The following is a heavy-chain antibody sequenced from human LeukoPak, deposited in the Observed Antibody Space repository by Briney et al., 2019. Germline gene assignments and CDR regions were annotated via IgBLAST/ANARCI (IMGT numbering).Heavy chain of an antibody. J-gene: IGHJ6*02. CDR1: GGSISSYY. Sequence: SETLSLTCTVSGGSISSYYWSWIRQPPGKGLEWIGYIYYSGSSNYNPSLKSRVTISVDTSKNQLSLNLTSVTAADTAVYYCARDPVTAGYYYGMDVWGQGTTVTVSS. CDR2: IYYSGSS. D-gene: IGHD2-21*02. CDR3: ARDPVTAGYYYGMDV. V-gene: IGHV4-59*01.